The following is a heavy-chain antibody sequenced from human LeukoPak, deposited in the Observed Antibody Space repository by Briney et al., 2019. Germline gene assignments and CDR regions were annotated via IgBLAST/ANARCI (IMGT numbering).Heavy chain of an antibody. J-gene: IGHJ4*02. CDR2: IEKKADGGTT. D-gene: IGHD3-22*01. CDR3: TTEYYYDSSGLFDY. V-gene: IGHV3-15*04. CDR1: GFTFSNAW. Sequence: TGGSLRLSCAASGFTFSNAWMSWVRQAPGKGLEWVGRIEKKADGGTTDYAAPVKGRFIISRDDSKNTLYLQMNSLKTEDTAVYYCTTEYYYDSSGLFDYWGQGTLVTVSS.